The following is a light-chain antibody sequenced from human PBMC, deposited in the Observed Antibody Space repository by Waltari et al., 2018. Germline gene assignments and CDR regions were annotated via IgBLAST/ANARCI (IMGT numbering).Light chain of an antibody. V-gene: IGKV3-20*01. J-gene: IGKJ1*01. CDR3: QQYGSFRT. CDR1: QSVSSSY. Sequence: EIVLTQSPGTLSLSPGERATLSCRASQSVSSSYLAWYQQKPGQAPRLLNYGASSRATGSPDRFSGSGSGTDFTLTISRLEPEDFAVYYCQQYGSFRTFGQGTKVEIK. CDR2: GAS.